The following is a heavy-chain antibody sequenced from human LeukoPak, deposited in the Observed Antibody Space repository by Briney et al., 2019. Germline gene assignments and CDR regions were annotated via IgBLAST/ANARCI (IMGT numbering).Heavy chain of an antibody. V-gene: IGHV4-30-2*01. CDR2: LYHSGST. CDR1: GGYMCSGGYS. D-gene: IGHD2-8*01. J-gene: IGHJ3*02. Sequence: PSQTLSLTRAVSGGYMCSGGYSWSWIRRPRGKGLEWFGYLYHSGSTYYNPCLKSRVTISVDRSKNQFSLKLSSVTAADTAVYYCSGNGVYDAFDIWGQGTMVTVSS. CDR3: SGNGVYDAFDI.